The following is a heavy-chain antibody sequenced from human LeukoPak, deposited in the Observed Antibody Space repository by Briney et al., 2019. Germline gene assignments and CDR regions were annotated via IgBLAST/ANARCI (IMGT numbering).Heavy chain of an antibody. CDR3: ARVPVESGSYYFDY. J-gene: IGHJ4*02. D-gene: IGHD1-26*01. CDR2: ISYDGSNK. V-gene: IGHV3-30*03. CDR1: GFTFRSYG. Sequence: GRSLRLSCVASGFTFRSYGMHWVRHAPGKGLEWLAVISYDGSNKYYADSVKGQFTIPRDNSKNTLYLQMNSPRSEDTAVYYCARVPVESGSYYFDYWGQGTLVTVSS.